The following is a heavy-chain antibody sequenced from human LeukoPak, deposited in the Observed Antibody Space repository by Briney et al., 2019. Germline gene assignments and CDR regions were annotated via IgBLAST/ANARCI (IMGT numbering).Heavy chain of an antibody. J-gene: IGHJ4*02. Sequence: SQTLSLTCTVSGGSISSGGYYWSWIRQHPGQGLEWIGYIYYSGSTYYNPSLKSRVTISVDTSKNQFSLKLSSVTAADTAVYYCARAIVMQRFLEWLSDLYYFDYWGQGTLVTVSS. V-gene: IGHV4-31*03. CDR2: IYYSGST. CDR1: GGSISSGGYY. D-gene: IGHD3-3*01. CDR3: ARAIVMQRFLEWLSDLYYFDY.